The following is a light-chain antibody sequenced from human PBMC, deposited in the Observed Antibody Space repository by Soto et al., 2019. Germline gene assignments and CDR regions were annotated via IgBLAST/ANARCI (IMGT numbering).Light chain of an antibody. J-gene: IGLJ1*01. CDR3: SSYTSGSTRYV. CDR1: SSDVGGYDY. CDR2: EVS. Sequence: QSVLTQPASVSGSPGQSITISCTGTSSDVGGYDYVSWYQHHPGKAPKLMIYEVSNRPSGVSNRFSGSKSGNTASLTISGLQAEDEADYYCSSYTSGSTRYVFGTATKVTVL. V-gene: IGLV2-14*01.